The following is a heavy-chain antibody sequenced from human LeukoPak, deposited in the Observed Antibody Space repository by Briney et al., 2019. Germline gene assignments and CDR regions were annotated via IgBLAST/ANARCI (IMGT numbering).Heavy chain of an antibody. J-gene: IGHJ6*03. CDR1: GGSFSGYY. CDR3: ARVLYYYYYMDV. CDR2: INHSGST. Sequence: SETLSLTCAVYGGSFSGYYWSWIRQPPRKGLEWIGEINHSGSTNYNPSLKSRVTISVDTSKNQFSLKLSSVTAADTAVYYCARVLYYYYYMDVWGKGTTVTVSS. V-gene: IGHV4-34*01.